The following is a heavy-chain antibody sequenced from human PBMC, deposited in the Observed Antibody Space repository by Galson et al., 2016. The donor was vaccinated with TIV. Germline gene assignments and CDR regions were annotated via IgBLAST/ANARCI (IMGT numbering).Heavy chain of an antibody. J-gene: IGHJ4*02. V-gene: IGHV3-33*01. CDR1: GFTFSSYD. D-gene: IGHD6-19*01. CDR2: ISYDRSDK. Sequence: AASGFTFSSYDMHWVRQAPGKGLEWVAIISYDRSDKYYADSVKGRFTISRDNSKNTLYLQMNSLRVEDTAVYYCARQWQSYSFDYWGQGTLVTVSS. CDR3: ARQWQSYSFDY.